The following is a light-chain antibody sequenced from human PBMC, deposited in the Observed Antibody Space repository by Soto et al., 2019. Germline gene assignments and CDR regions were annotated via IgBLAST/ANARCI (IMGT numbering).Light chain of an antibody. CDR2: GAS. J-gene: IGKJ1*01. CDR1: QTVGGRY. CDR3: LQYVSSPWT. Sequence: EIVLTQSAATLSLSPGERATLSCRASQTVGGRYLAWFQQKPGQTPRVLIYGASTRAAGVPDRFSGSGSGTDFSLTINRLEPGDFAVYYCLQYVSSPWTFGQGTKVEV. V-gene: IGKV3-20*01.